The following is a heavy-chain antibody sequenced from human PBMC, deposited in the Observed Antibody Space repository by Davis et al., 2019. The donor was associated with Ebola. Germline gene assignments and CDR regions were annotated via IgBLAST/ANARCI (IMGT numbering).Heavy chain of an antibody. CDR2: ISGSGGST. CDR3: AKVRERTTFSSHDY. D-gene: IGHD3-16*01. J-gene: IGHJ4*02. V-gene: IGHV3-23*01. CDR1: GFTFSSYA. Sequence: GESLKISCAASGFTFSSYAMSWVRQAPGKGLEWVSAISGSGGSTYYADSVKGRFTISRDNSKNTLYLQMNSLRAEDTAVYYCAKVRERTTFSSHDYWGQGTLVTVSS.